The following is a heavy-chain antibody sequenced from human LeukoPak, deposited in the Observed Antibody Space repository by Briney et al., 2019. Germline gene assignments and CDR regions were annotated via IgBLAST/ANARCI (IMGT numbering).Heavy chain of an antibody. CDR3: ASLTPAYCGGDCYSTPPPPTAEYFQH. J-gene: IGHJ1*01. CDR1: RFTFTTSS. Sequence: GGSLRLSCAASRFTFTTSSMHWVRQAPGKGLEWVALVSFDGGKTSYADSVRGRFTISRDNSKNTLYLQMNSLRAEDTAVYYCASLTPAYCGGDCYSTPPPPTAEYFQHWGQGTLVTVSS. D-gene: IGHD2-21*02. CDR2: VSFDGGKT. V-gene: IGHV3-30*04.